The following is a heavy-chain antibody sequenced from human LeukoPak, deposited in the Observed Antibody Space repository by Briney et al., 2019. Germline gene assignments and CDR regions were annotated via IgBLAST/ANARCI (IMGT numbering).Heavy chain of an antibody. CDR3: ARDRGNYHNWFDP. CDR2: ISYDGSNK. J-gene: IGHJ5*02. CDR1: GFTFSSYA. D-gene: IGHD4-11*01. V-gene: IGHV3-30*01. Sequence: GRSLRLSCAASGFTFSSYAMHWVRQAPGKGLEWVAVISYDGSNKYYADSVKGRFTISRDNSKNTLYLQMNSLRAEDTAVYYCARDRGNYHNWFDPRGQGTLVTVSS.